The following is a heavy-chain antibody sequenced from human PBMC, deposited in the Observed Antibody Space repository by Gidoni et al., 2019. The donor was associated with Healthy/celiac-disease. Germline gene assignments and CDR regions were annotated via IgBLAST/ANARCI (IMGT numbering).Heavy chain of an antibody. V-gene: IGHV2-26*01. CDR3: ARIPDYDFWSGYYTGFDY. CDR1: GFSLSNARLG. CDR2: IFSNDEK. Sequence: QVTLKESGPVLVKPTETLTLTCTVSGFSLSNARLGVSWIRQPPGKALEWLAHIFSNDEKSYSTSLKSRLTISKDTSKSQVVLTMTNMDPVDTATYYCARIPDYDFWSGYYTGFDYWGQGTLVTVSS. D-gene: IGHD3-3*01. J-gene: IGHJ4*02.